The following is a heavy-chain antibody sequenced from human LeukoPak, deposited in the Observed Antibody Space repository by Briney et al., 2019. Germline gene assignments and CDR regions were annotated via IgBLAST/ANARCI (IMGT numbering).Heavy chain of an antibody. D-gene: IGHD3-3*01. V-gene: IGHV3-23*01. CDR3: TKDQGNYDFWIGYYLFDY. CDR2: ISGGGGST. CDR1: GFTFSSYA. Sequence: PGGSLRLSCVASGFTFSSYAMSWVRQAPGKGLEWVSGISGGGGSTHYSNSVKGRFTISRDNSRNTLYLQMNSLRVEDTAIYYCTKDQGNYDFWIGYYLFDYWGQGTLVPVSS. J-gene: IGHJ4*02.